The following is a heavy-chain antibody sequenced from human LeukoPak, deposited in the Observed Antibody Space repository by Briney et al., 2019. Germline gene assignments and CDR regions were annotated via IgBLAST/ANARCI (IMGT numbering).Heavy chain of an antibody. J-gene: IGHJ4*02. V-gene: IGHV4-34*01. CDR3: ASGWSANYFEY. CDR1: GTSFTSYY. Sequence: PSETLSLTCGVSGTSFTSYYWSWIRQPPGKGLEWIGEINHSGSTKYNPSLKSRVTISVDTSKNQFSLKLSSVTAADTAVYYCASGWSANYFEYWGQGVLVTVSS. CDR2: INHSGST.